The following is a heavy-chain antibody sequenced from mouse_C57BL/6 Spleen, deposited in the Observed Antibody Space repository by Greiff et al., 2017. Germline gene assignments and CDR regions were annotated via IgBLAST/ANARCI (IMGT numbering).Heavy chain of an antibody. CDR3: ARRETTVVAKGY. CDR2: IYPRSGNT. D-gene: IGHD1-1*01. CDR1: GYTFTSYG. J-gene: IGHJ2*01. V-gene: IGHV1-81*01. Sequence: QVQLQQSGAELARPGASVKLSCKASGYTFTSYGISWVKQRTGQGLEWIGEIYPRSGNTYYNEKFKGKATLTADKSSSTAYMELRSLTSEDAAVYVCARRETTVVAKGYWGQGTTLTVSS.